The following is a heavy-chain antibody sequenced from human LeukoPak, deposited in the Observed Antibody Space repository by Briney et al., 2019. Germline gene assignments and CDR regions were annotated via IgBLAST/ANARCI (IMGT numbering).Heavy chain of an antibody. Sequence: GGSLSLSCAASGFIFSDYYMSWIRQSPGKGLKWISYISPNGTDIYSIDSVRGRFIISRDNAKNSLYLQMNSLRVEDTAFYYCAKDNRRHYTSGPNPDSLHWGQGALVTVSS. D-gene: IGHD6-19*01. CDR1: GFIFSDYY. CDR3: AKDNRRHYTSGPNPDSLH. J-gene: IGHJ4*02. CDR2: ISPNGTDI. V-gene: IGHV3-11*01.